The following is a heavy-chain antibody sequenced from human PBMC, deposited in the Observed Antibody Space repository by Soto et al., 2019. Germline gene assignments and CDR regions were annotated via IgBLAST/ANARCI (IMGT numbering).Heavy chain of an antibody. CDR3: AKIVRSGYYAAAFDY. CDR2: IGGSAAST. CDR1: GFTFSSYA. J-gene: IGHJ4*02. Sequence: EVQLLESGGGLVQPGGSLRLSCAASGFTFSSYAMSWVRQAPGKGLEWVPVIGGSAASTYYADSVKGRFTISRDDSKHTLYLQMNSLRAEDTAVYYCAKIVRSGYYAAAFDYWGQGTLVTASS. D-gene: IGHD3-22*01. V-gene: IGHV3-23*01.